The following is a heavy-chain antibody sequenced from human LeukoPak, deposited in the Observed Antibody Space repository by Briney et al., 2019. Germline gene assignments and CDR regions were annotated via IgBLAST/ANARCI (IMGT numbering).Heavy chain of an antibody. Sequence: GGSLRLSCAASGFTFSSYSMSWVRQAPGKGLEWVAHIKQGGSETSYVDSVEGRFTTSRDNAKNSLYLQMNSLRAEDTAVYYCARDRDYGDQGFDYWGQGTLVTVSS. D-gene: IGHD4-17*01. CDR2: IKQGGSET. CDR1: GFTFSSYS. CDR3: ARDRDYGDQGFDY. V-gene: IGHV3-7*01. J-gene: IGHJ4*02.